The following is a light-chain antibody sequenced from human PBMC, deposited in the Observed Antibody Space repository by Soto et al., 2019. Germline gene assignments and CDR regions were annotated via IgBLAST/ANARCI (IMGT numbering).Light chain of an antibody. Sequence: DIQMTQSPSSLSASVGDRVTITCRASQSINSYLNWYQQKPGKAPKLLIYTASSLQSGVPSRFSGSGSGTDFTLTISGQQAEDIPTYYCQQTYNTPLTFGQGTKVEIK. CDR3: QQTYNTPLT. CDR1: QSINSY. CDR2: TAS. J-gene: IGKJ1*01. V-gene: IGKV1-39*01.